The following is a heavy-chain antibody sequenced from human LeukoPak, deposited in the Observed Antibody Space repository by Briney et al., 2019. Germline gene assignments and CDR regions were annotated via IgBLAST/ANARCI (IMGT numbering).Heavy chain of an antibody. V-gene: IGHV1-18*01. CDR2: ISAYNGNT. J-gene: IGHJ4*02. CDR3: ARAGPRFLEWFFFVVY. Sequence: ASVKVSCKASGYTFTSYGISWVRQAPGQGLEWMGWISAYNGNTNYAQKLQGRVTMTTDTSTSTAYMELRSLSSDDTAVYYCARAGPRFLEWFFFVVYWGQGTLVTVSS. D-gene: IGHD3-3*01. CDR1: GYTFTSYG.